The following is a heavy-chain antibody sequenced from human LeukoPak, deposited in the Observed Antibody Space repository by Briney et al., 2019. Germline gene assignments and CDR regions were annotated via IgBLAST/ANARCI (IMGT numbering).Heavy chain of an antibody. D-gene: IGHD1-26*01. CDR3: ATSSSLSGSADY. CDR2: IWPGDSDT. V-gene: IGHV5-51*01. CDR1: GHSFASHW. J-gene: IGHJ4*02. Sequence: GESLKISCKVSGHSFASHWIAWVRQMPGEGLEWMGIIWPGDSDTRYSPSFQGQVTNSADKSISTAYLQWGSLRASDTAMYYCATSSSLSGSADYWGQGSLVTVSS.